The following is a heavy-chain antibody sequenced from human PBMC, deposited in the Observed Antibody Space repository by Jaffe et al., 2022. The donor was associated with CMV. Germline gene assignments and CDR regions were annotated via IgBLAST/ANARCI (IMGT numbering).Heavy chain of an antibody. Sequence: EVQLVESGGGLVQPGGSLRLSCAASGFTFSSYEMNWVRQAPGKGLEWVSYISSSGSTIYYADSVKGRFTISRDNAKNSLYLQMNSLRAEDTAVYYCARGGTYYYDSSGYYPSGGFDYWGQGTLVTVSS. V-gene: IGHV3-48*03. CDR3: ARGGTYYYDSSGYYPSGGFDY. CDR2: ISSSGSTI. D-gene: IGHD3-22*01. CDR1: GFTFSSYE. J-gene: IGHJ4*02.